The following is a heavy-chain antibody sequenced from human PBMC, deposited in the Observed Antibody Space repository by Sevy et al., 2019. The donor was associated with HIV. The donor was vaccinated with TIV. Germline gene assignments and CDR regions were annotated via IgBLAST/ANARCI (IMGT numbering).Heavy chain of an antibody. V-gene: IGHV3-49*04. CDR3: TLCKGAQSIFDY. D-gene: IGHD1-26*01. CDR2: LKNNARGGTL. J-gene: IGHJ4*02. CDR1: GFSFGDYA. Sequence: GGSLRLSCTASGFSFGDYAMNWVHQAPGKGLEWVAFLKNNARGGTLDHAASVKGRFTISRDDSKSIVYLQMNDLRTEDTGVYYCTLCKGAQSIFDYWGQGALVTVSS.